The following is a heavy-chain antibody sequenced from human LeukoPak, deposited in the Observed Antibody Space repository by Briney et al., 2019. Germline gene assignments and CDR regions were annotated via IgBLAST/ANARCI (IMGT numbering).Heavy chain of an antibody. J-gene: IGHJ5*02. Sequence: PSETLSLTCTVSGGSISTHYWSWIRQPPGKGLEWIGYIYYSGSTNYNPSLKSRVTISVDTSKNQFSLKLSSVTAADTAVYYCARQHGGWFDPWGQGTLVTVSS. V-gene: IGHV4-59*08. CDR1: GGSISTHY. CDR2: IYYSGST. CDR3: ARQHGGWFDP.